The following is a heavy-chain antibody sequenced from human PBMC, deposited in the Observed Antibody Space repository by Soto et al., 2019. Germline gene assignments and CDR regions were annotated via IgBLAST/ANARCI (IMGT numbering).Heavy chain of an antibody. J-gene: IGHJ4*02. CDR1: GYTLTELS. CDR2: FDPEDGET. D-gene: IGHD2-15*01. V-gene: IGHV1-24*01. Sequence: ASVKVSCKVSGYTLTELSMHWVRQAPGKGLEWMGGFDPEDGETIYAQKFQGRVTMTEDTSTDTAYMELSSLRSEDTAVYYCATGLFCSGGSCYRTYFDYWGQRTLVTVSS. CDR3: ATGLFCSGGSCYRTYFDY.